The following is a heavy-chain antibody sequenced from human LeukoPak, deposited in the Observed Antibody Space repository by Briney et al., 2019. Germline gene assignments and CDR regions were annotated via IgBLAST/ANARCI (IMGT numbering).Heavy chain of an antibody. V-gene: IGHV3-30*18. CDR1: GFTFSNYG. J-gene: IGHJ4*02. Sequence: QSRGSLRLSCAASGFTFSNYGMHWGRQAPRKGLEWVAVVSSDGSIKYNAHSVKGRFTISRDTSKNTVYLQMNSLGTEDTAVYYCAKDGDYWGQGTLVTVSS. CDR3: AKDGDY. CDR2: VSSDGSIK.